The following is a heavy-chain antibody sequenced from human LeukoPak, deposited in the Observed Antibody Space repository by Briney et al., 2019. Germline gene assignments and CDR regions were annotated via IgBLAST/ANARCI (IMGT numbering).Heavy chain of an antibody. CDR3: ATAPMLRGEGGEHYMYGMDV. D-gene: IGHD3-10*01. V-gene: IGHV4/OR15-8*01. J-gene: IGHJ6*04. CDR2: NYHNGTP. Sequence: SETLSLTCGVSVGSISSGNWWSLVRQSPGKGLELIGENYHNGTPNYNPSLKSRDTISADTFKNHFSLKLTAVTAADTAVYFCATAPMLRGEGGEHYMYGMDVWGEGTTVIVSS. CDR1: VGSISSGNW.